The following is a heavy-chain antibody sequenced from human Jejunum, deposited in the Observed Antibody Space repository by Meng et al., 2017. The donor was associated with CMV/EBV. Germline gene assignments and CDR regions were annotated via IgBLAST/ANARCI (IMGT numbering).Heavy chain of an antibody. Sequence: FTLRRNYMGWVRQAPGRGLEWVSVIYSGGTTYYADSVKGRFTISRDNSKNTLYLQMNSLRVEDTAVYYCARDSGADSVATGDFDYWGQGTLVTVSS. CDR2: IYSGGTT. D-gene: IGHD5-12*01. CDR1: FTLRRNY. V-gene: IGHV3-66*02. CDR3: ARDSGADSVATGDFDY. J-gene: IGHJ4*02.